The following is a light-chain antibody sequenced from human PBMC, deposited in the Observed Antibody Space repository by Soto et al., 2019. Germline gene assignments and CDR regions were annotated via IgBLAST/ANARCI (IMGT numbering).Light chain of an antibody. CDR3: CSYAGRYTYM. Sequence: QSALTQPRSVSGSPGQSVTISCTGTSSDVGNYNYVSWYQQHPGKAPKLMIYDVNKRPSGVPDRFSGSKSGNTASLSISGLQGEDEADYFCCSYAGRYTYMFGGGTKLTVL. CDR1: SSDVGNYNY. J-gene: IGLJ3*02. CDR2: DVN. V-gene: IGLV2-11*01.